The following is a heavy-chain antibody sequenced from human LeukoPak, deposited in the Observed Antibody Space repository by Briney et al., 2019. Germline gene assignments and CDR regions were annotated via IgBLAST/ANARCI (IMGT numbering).Heavy chain of an antibody. Sequence: PSETLSLTCAVYGGSFSGYYWSWIRQSPGKGLEWIGEINHSGSTNYNPSLKSRVTISVDTSKNQFSLKLSSVTAADTAVYYCARDASIVDVWGKGTTVTVSS. J-gene: IGHJ6*04. CDR2: INHSGST. V-gene: IGHV4-34*01. CDR1: GGSFSGYY. D-gene: IGHD2-15*01. CDR3: ARDASIVDV.